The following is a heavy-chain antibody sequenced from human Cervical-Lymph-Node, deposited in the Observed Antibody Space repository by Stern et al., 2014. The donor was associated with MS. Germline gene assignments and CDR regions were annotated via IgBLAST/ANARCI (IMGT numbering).Heavy chain of an antibody. D-gene: IGHD3-22*01. CDR3: AAFGDSSGYGFDY. CDR1: GFTFTSSA. CDR2: IVVGSGNT. J-gene: IGHJ4*02. Sequence: QLLESGPEVKKPGTSVKVSCKASGFTFTSSAVQWVRQARGQRLEWIGWIVVGSGNTNYAQKFQERVTITRDMSTSTAYMELSSLRSEDTAVYYCAAFGDSSGYGFDYWGQGTLFTVSS. V-gene: IGHV1-58*01.